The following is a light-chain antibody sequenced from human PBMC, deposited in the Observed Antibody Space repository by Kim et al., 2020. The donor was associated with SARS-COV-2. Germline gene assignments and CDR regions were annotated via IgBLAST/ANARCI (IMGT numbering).Light chain of an antibody. CDR1: SSNIGADYG. CDR3: QSYDSSLSGYV. J-gene: IGLJ1*01. CDR2: VNN. V-gene: IGLV1-40*01. Sequence: QSVLTQPPSVSGAPGQRVTISCTGSSSNIGADYGVHWYQQLPGTATQLLIYVNNNRPSGVPDRFSGSKSGTSASLAITGLQAEDEADYYCQSYDSSLSGYVFGTGTKVTVL.